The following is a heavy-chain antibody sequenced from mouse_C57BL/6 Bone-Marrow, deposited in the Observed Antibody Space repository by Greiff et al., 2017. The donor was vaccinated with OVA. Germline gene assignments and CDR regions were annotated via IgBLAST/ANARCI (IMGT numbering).Heavy chain of an antibody. CDR2: IDPSDSYT. J-gene: IGHJ2*01. V-gene: IGHV1-50*01. Sequence: QVQLQQPGAELVKPGASVKLSCKASGYTFTSYWMQWVKQRPGQGLEWIGEIDPSDSYTNYNQKFKGKATLTVDTSSGTAYMQLSSLTSEDSAVYYCARSLLGDYWGQGTTLTVSS. D-gene: IGHD6-1*01. CDR1: GYTFTSYW. CDR3: ARSLLGDY.